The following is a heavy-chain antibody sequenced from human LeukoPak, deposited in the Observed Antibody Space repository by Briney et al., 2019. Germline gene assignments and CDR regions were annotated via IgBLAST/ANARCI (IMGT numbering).Heavy chain of an antibody. CDR1: GYTFTAYY. J-gene: IGHJ5*02. V-gene: IGHV1-2*02. Sequence: ASVKVSCRASGYTFTAYYMHWVRQAPGQGLEWLGWFNPNNAGTNYAQKFQGRFTMTGDTSISTAYMELSSLRPDDTAVYYCTRGNTPGAGTFAFDPWGQGTLVTVSS. CDR2: FNPNNAGT. CDR3: TRGNTPGAGTFAFDP. D-gene: IGHD6-13*01.